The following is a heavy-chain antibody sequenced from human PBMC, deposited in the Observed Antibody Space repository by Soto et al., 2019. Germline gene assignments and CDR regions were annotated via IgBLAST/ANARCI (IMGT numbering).Heavy chain of an antibody. CDR2: ISSSGST. CDR1: GGSISNYY. D-gene: IGHD3-3*01. Sequence: QVQLQQSGPGLVKPSETLSLTCTVSGGSISNYYWSWIRQTAGKGLEWIGRISSSGSTNYNHSLKSRVTMSIDTSEKQFSLNLRSVTAADTAVYYCARDATILTRAMDVWGQGTTVTVSS. CDR3: ARDATILTRAMDV. J-gene: IGHJ6*02. V-gene: IGHV4-4*07.